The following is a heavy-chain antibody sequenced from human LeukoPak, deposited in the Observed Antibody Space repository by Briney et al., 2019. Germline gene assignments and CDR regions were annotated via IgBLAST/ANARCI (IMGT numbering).Heavy chain of an antibody. D-gene: IGHD3-10*01. V-gene: IGHV4-34*01. CDR1: GGLLRGYY. Sequence: SETVPLTCALWGGLLRGYYWLCIPHPPGKGLEWMGDNNHSESTNYNLSLKSRVTISVDTSKNQFSLTLSSVTAADTAVYYCARGDNMVRGVTLGGNSYYFDYWGQGTLVTVSS. J-gene: IGHJ4*02. CDR3: ARGDNMVRGVTLGGNSYYFDY. CDR2: NNHSEST.